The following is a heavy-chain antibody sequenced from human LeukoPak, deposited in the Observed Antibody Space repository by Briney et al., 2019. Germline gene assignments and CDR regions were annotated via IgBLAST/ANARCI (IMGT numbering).Heavy chain of an antibody. J-gene: IGHJ5*02. CDR2: ISGSGGST. CDR3: AKCGGWGATYNWFDP. V-gene: IGHV3-23*01. D-gene: IGHD1-26*01. CDR1: GFTFSSCA. Sequence: GVYLRLSCAASGFTFSSCAMSWVRQAPGKGLEWVAAISGSGGSTYYADSVKGRFTISRDNSKNTLYLQMNSLRAEDTAVYYCAKCGGWGATYNWFDPWGQGTLVTVSS.